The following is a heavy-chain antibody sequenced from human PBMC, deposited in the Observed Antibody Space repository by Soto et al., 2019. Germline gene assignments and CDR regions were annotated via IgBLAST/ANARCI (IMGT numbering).Heavy chain of an antibody. CDR1: GGTFSSYA. Sequence: ASVKVSCKASGGTFSSYAISWVRQAPGQRLEWMGWINAGNGNTKSSQKFQGRVTITRDTSASTAYMELSSLRSEDTAVYYCARVIGGLYYFDYWGQGTLVTVSS. J-gene: IGHJ4*02. CDR3: ARVIGGLYYFDY. D-gene: IGHD3-16*01. CDR2: INAGNGNT. V-gene: IGHV1-3*01.